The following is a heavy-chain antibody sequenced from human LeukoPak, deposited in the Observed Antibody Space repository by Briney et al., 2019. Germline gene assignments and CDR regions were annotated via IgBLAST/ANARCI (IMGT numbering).Heavy chain of an antibody. J-gene: IGHJ4*02. V-gene: IGHV3-21*01. D-gene: IGHD2-2*01. CDR1: GFTFSSYS. CDR3: ARGGGLRGYCSSTSCYSDLDY. Sequence: PGGSLRLSCAASGFTFSSYSMNWVRQAPGKGLEWVSSISSSSSYIYYADSVKGRFTISRDNAKNSLYLQMNSLRAEDTAVYYCARGGGLRGYCSSTSCYSDLDYWGKGTLVTVSS. CDR2: ISSSSSYI.